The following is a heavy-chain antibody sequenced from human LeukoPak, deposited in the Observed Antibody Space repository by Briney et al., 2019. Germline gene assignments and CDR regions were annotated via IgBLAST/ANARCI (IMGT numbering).Heavy chain of an antibody. Sequence: GGSLRLSCAASGFTFSRYWMHWLRQAPGKGLVWVSRISTDGSSTSYADSVKGRFTISRDNGKNTLYLQMNSLRAEDTAVYYCASYLTSIPAGMDVWGQGTTVTVSS. CDR2: ISTDGSST. CDR1: GFTFSRYW. D-gene: IGHD2/OR15-2a*01. J-gene: IGHJ6*02. CDR3: ASYLTSIPAGMDV. V-gene: IGHV3-74*01.